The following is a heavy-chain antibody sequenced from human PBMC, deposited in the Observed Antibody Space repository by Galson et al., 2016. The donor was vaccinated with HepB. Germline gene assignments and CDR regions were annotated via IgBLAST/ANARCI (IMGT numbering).Heavy chain of an antibody. CDR3: ARRVVPADISGHWFDP. Sequence: SIYYSGSTYYNPSLKSRVTISVDTSKNQFSLKLSSVTAADTAVYYCARRVVPADISGHWFDPWGQGTLVTVSS. CDR2: IYYSGST. D-gene: IGHD2-2*02. V-gene: IGHV4-39*01. J-gene: IGHJ5*02.